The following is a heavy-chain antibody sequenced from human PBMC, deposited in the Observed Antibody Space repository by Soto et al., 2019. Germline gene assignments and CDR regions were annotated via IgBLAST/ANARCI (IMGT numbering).Heavy chain of an antibody. CDR3: AKARAVGGMDV. V-gene: IGHV3-30*18. D-gene: IGHD3-3*01. CDR2: ISYDGSNK. CDR1: GFTFSSYG. J-gene: IGHJ6*02. Sequence: VRLSCAASGFTFSSYGMHWVRQAPGKGLEWVAVISYDGSNKYYADFVKGRFTISRDNSKNTLYLQMNSLRAEDTAVYYCAKARAVGGMDVWGQGTTVTVSS.